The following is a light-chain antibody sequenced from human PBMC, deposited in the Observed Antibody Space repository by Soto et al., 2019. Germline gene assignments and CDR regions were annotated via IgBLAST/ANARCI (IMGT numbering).Light chain of an antibody. CDR2: EAY. V-gene: IGKV3-20*01. CDR3: QQYGNSPPYT. Sequence: EIVLTQSPGTLSLSPGERATLSCRASQSVSSNYLAWYQQKPGQAPRLLIYEAYIRATGIPDRFSGSGSGTDFTLTISRLEPEDFAVYYCQQYGNSPPYTFGQGTKLEIK. J-gene: IGKJ2*01. CDR1: QSVSSNY.